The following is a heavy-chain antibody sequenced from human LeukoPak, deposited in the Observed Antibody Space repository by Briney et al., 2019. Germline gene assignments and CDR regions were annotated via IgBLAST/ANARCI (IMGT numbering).Heavy chain of an antibody. CDR3: AKGPLTEVAGTTWDY. CDR1: GFTFSSHA. CDR2: ISGSGGST. D-gene: IGHD6-19*01. Sequence: PGGSLRLSCAASGFTFSSHAMSWVRQAPGKGLEWVSAISGSGGSTYYADSVKGRFTISRDNSKNTLYLQMNGLRAEDTAVYYCAKGPLTEVAGTTWDYWGQGTLVTVST. V-gene: IGHV3-23*01. J-gene: IGHJ4*02.